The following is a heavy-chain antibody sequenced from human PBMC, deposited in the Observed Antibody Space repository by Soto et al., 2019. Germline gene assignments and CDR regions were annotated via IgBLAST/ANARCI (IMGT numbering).Heavy chain of an antibody. D-gene: IGHD3-3*01. CDR3: ARISGNFWSCRFFDY. CDR2: IFSNDEK. CDR1: GFSLSNARMG. Sequence: QVTLKESGPVLVKPTETLTLTCTVSGFSLSNARMGVSWIRQPPGKALEWLAHIFSNDEKSYSTSLKSRLTISKDTSKSQVVLTMTNMDPVDTATYYCARISGNFWSCRFFDYWGQGTLVNVSS. J-gene: IGHJ4*02. V-gene: IGHV2-26*01.